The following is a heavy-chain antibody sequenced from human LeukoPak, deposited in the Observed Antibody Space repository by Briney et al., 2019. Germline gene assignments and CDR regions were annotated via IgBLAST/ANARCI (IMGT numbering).Heavy chain of an antibody. J-gene: IGHJ6*03. CDR2: MNPNSGNT. CDR1: GYTFTSYD. D-gene: IGHD3-22*01. CDR3: ARSYYDSSGYSYYYYYTDV. V-gene: IGHV1-8*01. Sequence: GASVKVSCKASGYTFTSYDINWVRQATGQGLEWMGWMNPNSGNTGYAQKFQGRVTMTRNTSISTAYMELSSLRSEDTAVYYCARSYYDSSGYSYYYYYTDVWGKGTTVTVSS.